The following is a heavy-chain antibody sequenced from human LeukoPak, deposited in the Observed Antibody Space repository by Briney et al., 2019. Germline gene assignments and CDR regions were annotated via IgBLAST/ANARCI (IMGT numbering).Heavy chain of an antibody. V-gene: IGHV3-7*01. J-gene: IGHJ4*02. Sequence: GGSLRLSCAASGFMFSGYWMGWVRQAPGKGLEWVATIKYDGSERYYVDSVKGRFTISRDNTRESLYLQMNSPRAEDTAVYYCVRDNSHFDSWGQGSLVTVSS. D-gene: IGHD2/OR15-2a*01. CDR1: GFMFSGYW. CDR2: IKYDGSER. CDR3: VRDNSHFDS.